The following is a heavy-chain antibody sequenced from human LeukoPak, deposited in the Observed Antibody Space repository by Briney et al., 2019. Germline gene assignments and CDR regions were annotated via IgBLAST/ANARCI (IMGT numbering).Heavy chain of an antibody. J-gene: IGHJ6*03. CDR3: ATYNWNTFDYYYMDV. Sequence: ASVKVSCKVSGYTLTGLSMHWVRQAPGKGLEWMGGFDPEDGETIYAQKFQGRVTMTEDTSTDTAYMELSSLRSEDTAVYYCATYNWNTFDYYYMDVWGKGTTVTVSS. CDR2: FDPEDGET. D-gene: IGHD1-1*01. CDR1: GYTLTGLS. V-gene: IGHV1-24*01.